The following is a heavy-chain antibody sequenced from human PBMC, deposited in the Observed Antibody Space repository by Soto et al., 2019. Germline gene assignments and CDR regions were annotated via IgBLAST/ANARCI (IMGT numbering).Heavy chain of an antibody. D-gene: IGHD3-16*01. J-gene: IGHJ6*02. CDR2: IIPIFGTA. CDR1: GGTFSSYA. V-gene: IGHV1-69*13. Sequence: ASVKVSCKSSGGTFSSYAISWVRQAPGQGLEWMGGIIPIFGTANYAQKFQGRVTITADESTSTAYMELSSLRSEDTAVYYCARIITLSDGMDVWGQGTTVTAP. CDR3: ARIITLSDGMDV.